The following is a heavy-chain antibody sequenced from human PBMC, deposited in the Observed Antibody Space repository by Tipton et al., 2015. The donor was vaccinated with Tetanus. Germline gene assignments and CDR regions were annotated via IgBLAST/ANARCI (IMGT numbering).Heavy chain of an antibody. CDR1: GGSISSYY. Sequence: TLSLTCTVSGGSISSYYWSWIRQPPGKGLEWIGYIYYSGSTNYNPSLKSRVTISVDTSKNQFSLKLSSVTAAGTAVYYCARLGYDILTGYHYDYWGQGTLVTVSS. CDR2: IYYSGST. V-gene: IGHV4-59*08. D-gene: IGHD3-9*01. CDR3: ARLGYDILTGYHYDY. J-gene: IGHJ4*02.